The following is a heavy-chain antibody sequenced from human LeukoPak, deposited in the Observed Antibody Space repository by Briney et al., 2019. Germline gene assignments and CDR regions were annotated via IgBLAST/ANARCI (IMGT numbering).Heavy chain of an antibody. V-gene: IGHV3-20*04. D-gene: IGHD6-13*01. Sequence: GGSLRLSCAASGFTFDDYGMNWVRQAPGKGLEWVSGINWNGGGTGYADSVKGRFTISRDNAKNSLYLQMNSLRAEDTALYYCAKAKGIAAPYYYGMDVWGQGTTVTVSS. CDR1: GFTFDDYG. CDR3: AKAKGIAAPYYYGMDV. J-gene: IGHJ6*02. CDR2: INWNGGGT.